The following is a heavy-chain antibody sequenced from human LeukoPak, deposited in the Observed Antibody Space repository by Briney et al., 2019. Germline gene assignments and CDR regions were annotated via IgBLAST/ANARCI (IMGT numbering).Heavy chain of an antibody. CDR3: ARAPHLTVTTDYYYMDV. D-gene: IGHD4-17*01. Sequence: SETLSLTCTVSGGSISSFYWSWIRQPAGKGLEWIGRIYTSGSTDYNPSLKSRVTMSVDTSKNQFSLKLSSVAAADTAVYYCARAPHLTVTTDYYYMDVWGKGTTVTVSS. CDR1: GGSISSFY. CDR2: IYTSGST. J-gene: IGHJ6*03. V-gene: IGHV4-4*07.